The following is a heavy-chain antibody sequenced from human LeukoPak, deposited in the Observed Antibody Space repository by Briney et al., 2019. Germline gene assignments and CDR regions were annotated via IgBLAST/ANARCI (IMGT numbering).Heavy chain of an antibody. CDR1: GGSVSSGSYY. Sequence: TPSETLSLTCTVSGGSVSSGSYYWGWIRQPPGKGLEWIGNIYYSGSTYYNPSLKSRVTISVETSKNQFSLKLSSVTAADTAVYYCARDNSSGSRGWFDPWGQGTLVTVSS. D-gene: IGHD3-22*01. V-gene: IGHV4-39*07. CDR3: ARDNSSGSRGWFDP. J-gene: IGHJ5*02. CDR2: IYYSGST.